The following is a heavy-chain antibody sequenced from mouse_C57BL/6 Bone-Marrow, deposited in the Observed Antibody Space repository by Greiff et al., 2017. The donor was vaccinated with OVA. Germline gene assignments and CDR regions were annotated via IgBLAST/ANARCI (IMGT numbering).Heavy chain of an antibody. J-gene: IGHJ1*03. D-gene: IGHD1-1*01. CDR3: ARHDLYGSTPYWYFDV. Sequence: ESGAELVKPGASVKLSCKASGYTFTEYTIHWVKQRSGQGLEWIGWFYPGSGSIKYNEKFKDKATLTADKSSSTVYMELSRLTSEDSAVYFCARHDLYGSTPYWYFDVWGTGTTVTVSS. CDR2: FYPGSGSI. V-gene: IGHV1-62-2*01. CDR1: GYTFTEYT.